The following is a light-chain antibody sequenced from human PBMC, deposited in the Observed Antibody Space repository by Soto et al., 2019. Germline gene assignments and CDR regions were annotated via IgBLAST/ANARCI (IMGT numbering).Light chain of an antibody. CDR2: GAS. CDR1: QSVSSN. Sequence: EIVLTQSPGTLSLSPGERATLSCRASQSVSSNLAWYQQTPGQAPRLLIYGASTRATGIPARFSGIGSGTEFTLTISSLQSEDFAVYYCQQYNNWPLTFGGGTKVDTK. CDR3: QQYNNWPLT. J-gene: IGKJ4*01. V-gene: IGKV3D-15*01.